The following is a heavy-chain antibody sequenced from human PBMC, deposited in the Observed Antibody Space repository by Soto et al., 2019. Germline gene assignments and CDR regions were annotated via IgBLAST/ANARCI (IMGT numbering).Heavy chain of an antibody. CDR3: AKGDNLGPKTGYAFDP. D-gene: IGHD5-12*01. CDR1: GDSVSSNTAS. CDR2: TYFRSKWYN. Sequence: SQTLSLTCAISGDSVSSNTASWNWIRQSPSRGLEWLGRTYFRSKWYNYYAVSVKSRIIITPDTSNNQFSLQLNSVTPEDTAVYFCAKGDNLGPKTGYAFDPWGQGIMVTVSS. V-gene: IGHV6-1*01. J-gene: IGHJ5*02.